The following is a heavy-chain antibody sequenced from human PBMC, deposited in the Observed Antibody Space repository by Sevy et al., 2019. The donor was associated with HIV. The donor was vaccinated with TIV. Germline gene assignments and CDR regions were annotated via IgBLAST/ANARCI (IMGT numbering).Heavy chain of an antibody. Sequence: GESLKLSCVASGFTFRSFSMHWVRQAPGKGLEWVAAIWYDGRTERYADSVQGRFTIYRDNSKKTSHLQMNSLRAEDTALYYCAGDAGRVIVPTAGFDSWGQGTLVTVSS. D-gene: IGHD1-1*01. CDR1: GFTFRSFS. J-gene: IGHJ5*01. CDR3: AGDAGRVIVPTAGFDS. V-gene: IGHV3-33*01. CDR2: IWYDGRTE.